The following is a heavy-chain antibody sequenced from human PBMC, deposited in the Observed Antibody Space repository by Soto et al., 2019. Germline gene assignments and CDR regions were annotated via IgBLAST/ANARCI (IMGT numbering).Heavy chain of an antibody. CDR1: GFTVSSNY. V-gene: IGHV3-53*04. D-gene: IGHD3-10*01. Sequence: GGSMRLSCAASGFTVSSNYMSWARQAPGKGLEWVSVIYSGGSTYYADSVKGRFTISRHNSKNTLYLQMNSLRAEDTAVYYCAREGNYYGSGSSDAFDIWGQGTMVTVSS. J-gene: IGHJ3*02. CDR3: AREGNYYGSGSSDAFDI. CDR2: IYSGGST.